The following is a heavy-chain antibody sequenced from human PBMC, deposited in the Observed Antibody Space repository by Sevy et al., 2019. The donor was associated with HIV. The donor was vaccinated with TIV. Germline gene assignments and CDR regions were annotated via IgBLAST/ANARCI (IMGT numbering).Heavy chain of an antibody. CDR2: VYSGGTT. J-gene: IGHJ5*02. CDR3: ARHISFGELGRWFDP. V-gene: IGHV3-53*01. D-gene: IGHD3-10*01. CDR1: GFTVNSDY. Sequence: GGSLRLSCAASGFTVNSDYMSWVRQAPGKGLEWVSVVYSGGTTYYADSVKGRFTISRDNSKNILYVQMNSLRAEDTAVYYCARHISFGELGRWFDPWGQGTLVTVSS.